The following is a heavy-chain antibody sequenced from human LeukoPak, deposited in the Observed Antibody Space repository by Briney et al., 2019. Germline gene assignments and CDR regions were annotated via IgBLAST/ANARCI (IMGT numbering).Heavy chain of an antibody. CDR2: ISDSSSYK. CDR3: ARFSDDYYYHCVDV. Sequence: GGSLRLSCVATGFTFNSYNMNWDGHAPVKGLEWVSSISDSSSYKYSADSLSGRFTISRDNARNSMYLQMNSLRVEDTAVYYCARFSDDYYYHCVDVCGKGTTVTVSS. V-gene: IGHV3-21*01. CDR1: GFTFNSYN. J-gene: IGHJ6*03.